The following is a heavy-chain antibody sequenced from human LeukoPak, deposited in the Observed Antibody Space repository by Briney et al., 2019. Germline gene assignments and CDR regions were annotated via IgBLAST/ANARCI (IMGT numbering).Heavy chain of an antibody. D-gene: IGHD5-24*01. V-gene: IGHV3-9*01. CDR3: AKSRRWLQLPDY. J-gene: IGHJ4*02. CDR2: ISWNSGSI. Sequence: PGGSLRLSCAASGFTFDDYAMHWVRQAPGKGLEWVSGISWNSGSIGYADPVKGRFTISRDNAKNSLYLQMNSLRAEDTALYYCAKSRRWLQLPDYWGQGTLVTVSS. CDR1: GFTFDDYA.